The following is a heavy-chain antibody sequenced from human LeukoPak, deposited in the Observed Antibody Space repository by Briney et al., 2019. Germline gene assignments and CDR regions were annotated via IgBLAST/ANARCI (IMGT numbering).Heavy chain of an antibody. Sequence: SVKVSCKASGYTFTSYGISWVRQAPGQGLEWMGRIIPILGIANYAQKFQGRVTITADKSTSTAYMELSSLRSEDTAVYYCASGSIVVVPAARGGQAQSPFDYWGQGTLVTVSS. V-gene: IGHV1-69*04. D-gene: IGHD2-2*01. CDR3: ASGSIVVVPAARGGQAQSPFDY. CDR2: IIPILGIA. CDR1: GYTFTSYG. J-gene: IGHJ4*02.